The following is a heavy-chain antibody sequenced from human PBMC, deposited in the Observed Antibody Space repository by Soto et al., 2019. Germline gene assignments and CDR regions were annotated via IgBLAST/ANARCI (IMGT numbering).Heavy chain of an antibody. CDR2: ISGRGTST. Sequence: LRLSCAATGFTFSHYAMSWVRQAPGKGLEWVSTISGRGTSTYYADSVKGRFTISRDNYKNTLYLQIDGLRAEDTAVFYCARGPLPDDNYFDYWGLGTLVTVSS. CDR1: GFTFSHYA. J-gene: IGHJ4*02. CDR3: ARGPLPDDNYFDY. V-gene: IGHV3-23*01. D-gene: IGHD3-22*01.